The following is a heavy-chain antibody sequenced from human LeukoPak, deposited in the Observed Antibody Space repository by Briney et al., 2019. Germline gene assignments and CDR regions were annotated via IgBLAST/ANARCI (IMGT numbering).Heavy chain of an antibody. D-gene: IGHD2-2*01. V-gene: IGHV4-61*02. Sequence: PSETLSLTCTVSGGSISSGSYYWSWIRQPAGKGLEWIGRIYTSGSTNYYPSLKSRVTISVDTSKNQFSLKLSSVTAADTAVYYCARDRDRVPTVWGQGTLVTVSS. CDR3: ARDRDRVPTV. CDR2: IYTSGST. J-gene: IGHJ4*02. CDR1: GGSISSGSYY.